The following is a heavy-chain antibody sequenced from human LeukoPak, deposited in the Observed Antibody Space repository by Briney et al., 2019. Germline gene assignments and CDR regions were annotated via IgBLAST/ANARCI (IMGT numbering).Heavy chain of an antibody. V-gene: IGHV3-30*18. CDR2: ISHDGSNK. Sequence: GGSLRLSCAASGFTFSSYGMHWVRQAPGKGLEWVAVISHDGSNKYYADSVKGRFTISRDNSKNTLYLQMNSLRAEDTAVYYCAKEPYTAVTDYYGMDVWGKGTTVTVSS. CDR1: GFTFSSYG. J-gene: IGHJ6*04. D-gene: IGHD5-18*01. CDR3: AKEPYTAVTDYYGMDV.